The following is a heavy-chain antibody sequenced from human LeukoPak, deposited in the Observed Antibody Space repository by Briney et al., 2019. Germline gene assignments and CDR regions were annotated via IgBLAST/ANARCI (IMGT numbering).Heavy chain of an antibody. CDR1: GFTFSPLG. CDR3: ARGLDSVTWGPFDI. J-gene: IGHJ3*02. Sequence: PGGSLRLSCAASGFTFSPLGMNWVRQAPGKGLEWVSAINTGGGTSSADSVKGRFAISRDNSESTLYLQMSSLRAEDTAVYYCARGLDSVTWGPFDIWGQGTVVTVSS. V-gene: IGHV3-53*01. D-gene: IGHD2-2*03. CDR2: INTGGGT.